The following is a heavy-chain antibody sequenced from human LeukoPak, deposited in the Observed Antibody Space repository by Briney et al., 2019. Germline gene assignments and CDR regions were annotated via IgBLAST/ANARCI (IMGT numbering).Heavy chain of an antibody. V-gene: IGHV3-21*01. D-gene: IGHD4-23*01. CDR1: AFTFSSYS. Sequence: NPGGSLRLSCAASAFTFSSYSMNWVRQAPGKGPEWVSSITSSSSYIYYADSVKGRFTISRDNARNSLYLQMNSLRAEDTALYYCARDGDTVLTRGYYYYMDVWGKGTTVTVSS. CDR3: ARDGDTVLTRGYYYYMDV. J-gene: IGHJ6*03. CDR2: ITSSSSYI.